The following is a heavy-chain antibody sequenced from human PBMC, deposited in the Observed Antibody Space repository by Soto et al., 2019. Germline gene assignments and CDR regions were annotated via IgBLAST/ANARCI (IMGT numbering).Heavy chain of an antibody. V-gene: IGHV3-30-3*01. CDR2: ISYDGTNE. CDR3: ARESLPGIAAAGN. CDR1: GFTFSSYA. J-gene: IGHJ4*02. D-gene: IGHD6-13*01. Sequence: VQLVESGGGVVQPEKSLRLSCAASGFTFSSYAMHWVRQAPGKGLEWVAVISYDGTNEYYADSVKGRFTISRDNSKTTLYLQMNSLRAEDTAVYYCARESLPGIAAAGNWGQGTLVTVSS.